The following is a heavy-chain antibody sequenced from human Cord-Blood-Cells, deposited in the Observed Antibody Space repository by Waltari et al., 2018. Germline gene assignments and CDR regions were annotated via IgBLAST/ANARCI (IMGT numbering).Heavy chain of an antibody. CDR1: GGSFSGYY. CDR3: ARGRRYYFDY. Sequence: QVQLQQWGAGLLKPSETLSLTCAVYGGSFSGYYWSWIRPPPGKGLEWIGEINHSGRTNSNPSRKMRFTISGDTSKNQFSLKLSSVTAADTAVYYCARGRRYYFDYWGQGTLVTVSS. V-gene: IGHV4-34*01. CDR2: INHSGRT. J-gene: IGHJ4*02.